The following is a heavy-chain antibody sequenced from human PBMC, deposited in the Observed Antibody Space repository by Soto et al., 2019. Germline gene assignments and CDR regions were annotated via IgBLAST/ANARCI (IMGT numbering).Heavy chain of an antibody. CDR3: ARDHAYLKAVAQTLDY. Sequence: QVQLVQSGAEVKKPGASVKVSCKASGYTFTSYGISWVRQAPGQGLEWMGWISAYNGNTNYAQKLKGRVTMTTDTSTSTAYMELRSLRSDDTAVYYCARDHAYLKAVAQTLDYWGQGTLVTVSS. D-gene: IGHD6-19*01. CDR2: ISAYNGNT. J-gene: IGHJ4*02. CDR1: GYTFTSYG. V-gene: IGHV1-18*01.